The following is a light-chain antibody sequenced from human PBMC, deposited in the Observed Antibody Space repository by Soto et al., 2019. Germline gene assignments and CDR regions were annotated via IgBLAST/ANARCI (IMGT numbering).Light chain of an antibody. V-gene: IGKV3-20*01. Sequence: EIVLTQSPVTLSLSPGERATLSCRASQSLTSTYLAWYQQKPGQAPRLLIYGTFTRATGIPDRFSGSGSGTDFTLTISRLEPEDFAVYYCHQYDSWTFGQGTKVDIK. J-gene: IGKJ1*01. CDR2: GTF. CDR1: QSLTSTY. CDR3: HQYDSWT.